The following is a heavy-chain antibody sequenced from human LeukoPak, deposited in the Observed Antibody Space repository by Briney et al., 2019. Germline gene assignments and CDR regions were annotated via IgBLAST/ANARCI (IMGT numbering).Heavy chain of an antibody. CDR1: GFTVSSNY. J-gene: IGHJ4*02. D-gene: IGHD1-26*01. CDR3: ARDRGGSYTKSPFDY. V-gene: IGHV3-66*01. Sequence: PGGSLRLSCAASGFTVSSNYMSWVRQAPGKGLEWGSVIYSGGSTYYADSVKGRFTISRDNSKNTLYLQMNSLRAEDTAVYYCARDRGGSYTKSPFDYWGQGTLVTVSS. CDR2: IYSGGST.